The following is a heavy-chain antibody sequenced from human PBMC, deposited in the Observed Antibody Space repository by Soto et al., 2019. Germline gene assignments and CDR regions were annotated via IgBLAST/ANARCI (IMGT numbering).Heavy chain of an antibody. CDR1: RLTCTSSA. Sequence: SATVCFPGSRLTCTSSAFQSVRPVREQRLEWIGWIVVGSGNTNYAQKFQERVTITRDMSTSTAYMELSSLRSEDTAVYYCAAGVWDLLAYFAYWGQGNLVKVSS. V-gene: IGHV1-58*01. D-gene: IGHD1-26*01. J-gene: IGHJ4*02. CDR2: IVVGSGNT. CDR3: AAGVWDLLAYFAY.